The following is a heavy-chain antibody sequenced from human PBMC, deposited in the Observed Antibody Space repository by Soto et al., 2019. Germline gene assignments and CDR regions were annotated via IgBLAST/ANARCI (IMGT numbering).Heavy chain of an antibody. V-gene: IGHV5-51*01. D-gene: IGHD3-3*01. Sequence: GESLKISCKGSGYSFTSYWIGWVRQMPGKGLEWMGIIYPGDSDTRYSPSFQGQVTISADKSISTAYLQWSSLKAPDTAMYYCARSHYDFWSGYYSNWFDPWGQGTLVTVSS. J-gene: IGHJ5*02. CDR2: IYPGDSDT. CDR1: GYSFTSYW. CDR3: ARSHYDFWSGYYSNWFDP.